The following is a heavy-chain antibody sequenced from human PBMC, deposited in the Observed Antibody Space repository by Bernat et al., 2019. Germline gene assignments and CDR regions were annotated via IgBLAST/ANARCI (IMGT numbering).Heavy chain of an antibody. V-gene: IGHV4-39*01. D-gene: IGHD6-13*01. J-gene: IGHJ4*02. Sequence: QLQLQESGPGLVKPSETLSLTCTVSGGSISSSSYYWGWIRQPPGKGLEWIGSIYYSGSTYYNPSLKSRVTISVDTSKNQFSLKRSSVTAADTAVYYCARGAAAKLEFLPDYWGQGTLVTVSS. CDR2: IYYSGST. CDR3: ARGAAAKLEFLPDY. CDR1: GGSISSSSYY.